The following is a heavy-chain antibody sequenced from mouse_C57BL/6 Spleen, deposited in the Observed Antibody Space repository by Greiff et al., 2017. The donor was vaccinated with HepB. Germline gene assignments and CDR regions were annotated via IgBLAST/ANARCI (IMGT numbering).Heavy chain of an antibody. J-gene: IGHJ2*01. CDR2: IDPETGGT. CDR3: TRCPMVTTRYFDY. CDR1: GYTFTDYE. V-gene: IGHV1-15*01. Sequence: QVQLQQSGAELVRPGASVTLSCKASGYTFTDYEMHWVKQTPVHGLEWIGAIDPETGGTAYNQKFKGKAILTADKSSSTAYMELRSLTSEDSAVYYCTRCPMVTTRYFDYWGQGTTLTVSS. D-gene: IGHD2-2*01.